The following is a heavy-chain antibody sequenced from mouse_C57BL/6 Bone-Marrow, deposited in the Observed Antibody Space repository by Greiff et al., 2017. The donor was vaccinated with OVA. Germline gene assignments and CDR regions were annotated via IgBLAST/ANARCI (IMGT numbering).Heavy chain of an antibody. J-gene: IGHJ1*03. CDR1: GFTFSSYG. D-gene: IGHD3-2*02. CDR3: ARRRLPYWYFDV. V-gene: IGHV5-6*02. Sequence: EVKLVESGGDLVKPGGSLKLSCAASGFTFSSYGMSWVRQTPDKRLEWVATISSGGSYTYYPDSVKGRFTISRDNAKNTLYLQMSSLTSEDTAMYYCARRRLPYWYFDVWGTGTTVTVSS. CDR2: ISSGGSYT.